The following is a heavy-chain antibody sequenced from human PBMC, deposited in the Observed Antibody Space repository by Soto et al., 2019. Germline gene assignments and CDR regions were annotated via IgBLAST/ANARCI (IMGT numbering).Heavy chain of an antibody. V-gene: IGHV4-59*12. CDR2: IYYSGST. Sequence: SETLSLTCTVSGGSISSYYWSWIRQPPGKGLEWIGYIYYSGSTNYNPSLKSRVTISVDTSKNQFSLKLSSVTAADTAVYYCARDKATIYWGQGTLVTVSS. CDR1: GGSISSYY. J-gene: IGHJ4*02. CDR3: ARDKATIY. D-gene: IGHD5-12*01.